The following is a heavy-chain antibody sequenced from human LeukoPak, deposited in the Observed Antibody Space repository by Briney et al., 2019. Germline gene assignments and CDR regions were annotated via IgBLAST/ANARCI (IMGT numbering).Heavy chain of an antibody. D-gene: IGHD1-26*01. J-gene: IGHJ4*02. V-gene: IGHV1-2*02. Sequence: GASVKVSCKASGYSFTGHYMHWVRQAPGQGLEWMGWINPNSGGTNYAQKFQGRVTMTRDTSISTAYMELSRLRSDDTAVYYCARTFDGIVGAGFDYWGQGTLVTVSS. CDR3: ARTFDGIVGAGFDY. CDR1: GYSFTGHY. CDR2: INPNSGGT.